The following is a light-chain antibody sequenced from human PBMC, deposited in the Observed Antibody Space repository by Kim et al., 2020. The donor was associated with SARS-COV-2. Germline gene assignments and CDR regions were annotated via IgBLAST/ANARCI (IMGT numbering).Light chain of an antibody. CDR3: QTWDSNTASVV. Sequence: PGQTATITCSGDKLGDKYACWYQQKPGQSPVLVIYRDSRRPPGIPERFSGSNSGNTATLTISGTQAMDEADYYCQTWDSNTASVVFGGGTQLTVL. J-gene: IGLJ2*01. CDR1: KLGDKY. V-gene: IGLV3-1*01. CDR2: RDS.